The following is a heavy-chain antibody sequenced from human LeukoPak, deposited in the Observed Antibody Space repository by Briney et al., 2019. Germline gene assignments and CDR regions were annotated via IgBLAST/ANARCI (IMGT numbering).Heavy chain of an antibody. CDR1: GFTFDDYA. CDR2: ISWNSGSI. CDR3: ARGTGELDY. Sequence: PGRSLRLSCAASGFTFDDYAMHWVRQAPGKGLEWVSGISWNSGSIGYADSVKGRFTISRDNAKNSLYLQMNSLRAEDTAVYYCARGTGELDYWGQGTLVTVSS. J-gene: IGHJ4*02. V-gene: IGHV3-9*01.